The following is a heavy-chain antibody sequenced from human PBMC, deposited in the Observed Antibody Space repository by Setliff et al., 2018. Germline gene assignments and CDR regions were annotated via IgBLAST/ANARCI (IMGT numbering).Heavy chain of an antibody. CDR3: SRFGLYYEAVYGGGDYYYYGMDV. V-gene: IGHV1-18*01. CDR1: GYSFTSYG. CDR2: ISGYNGNT. Sequence: GESLKISCKGSGYSFTSYGFSWVRQAPGQGLEWMGWISGYNGNTNYAQKVQGRVTMTTDTSTGTIYMELRSLRADDTAVYYCSRFGLYYEAVYGGGDYYYYGMDVWGQGTTVTVSS. J-gene: IGHJ6*02. D-gene: IGHD3-16*01.